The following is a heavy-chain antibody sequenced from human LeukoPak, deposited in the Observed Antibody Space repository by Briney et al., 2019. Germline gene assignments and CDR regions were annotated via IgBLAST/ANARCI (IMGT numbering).Heavy chain of an antibody. D-gene: IGHD6-13*01. J-gene: IGHJ4*02. V-gene: IGHV3-21*01. Sequence: GGSLRLSCAASGFTFSSYSMNWVRQAPGKGLEWVPSISSSSSYICYADSVKGRFTISRDSAKNSLYLQMNSLRAEDTAVYYCARDSVPGSWEFDYWGQGTLVTVSS. CDR1: GFTFSSYS. CDR3: ARDSVPGSWEFDY. CDR2: ISSSSSYI.